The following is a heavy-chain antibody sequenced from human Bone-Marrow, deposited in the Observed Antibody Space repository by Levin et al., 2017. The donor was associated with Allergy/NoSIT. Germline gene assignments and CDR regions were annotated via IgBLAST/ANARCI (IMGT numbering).Heavy chain of an antibody. D-gene: IGHD3-16*02. CDR1: GFIFENFA. CDR2: VSYHGSEK. CDR3: AKFLTLGGSFEYAMDV. Sequence: PGGSLRLSCAASGFIFENFAMHWVRQAQGKGLEWVALVSYHGSEKRYADSVKGRFTISRDNSKNTLSLRMNSLRVEDTATYYCAKFLTLGGSFEYAMDVWGQGTTVTVSS. J-gene: IGHJ6*02. V-gene: IGHV3-30-3*02.